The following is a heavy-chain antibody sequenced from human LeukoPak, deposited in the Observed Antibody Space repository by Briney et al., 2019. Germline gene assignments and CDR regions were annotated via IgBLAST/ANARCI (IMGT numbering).Heavy chain of an antibody. CDR1: GGSFSGYY. V-gene: IGHV3-53*01. CDR2: IYSGGDT. J-gene: IGHJ4*02. Sequence: ETLSLTCAVYGGSFSGYYWSWVRQAPGKGLEWVSIIYSGGDTHHADSVKGRFTISRDNYKNTLYLQMKSLRADDTAVYYCARGCYYERSGSCPFDYWGQGTLVTVSS. D-gene: IGHD3-22*01. CDR3: ARGCYYERSGSCPFDY.